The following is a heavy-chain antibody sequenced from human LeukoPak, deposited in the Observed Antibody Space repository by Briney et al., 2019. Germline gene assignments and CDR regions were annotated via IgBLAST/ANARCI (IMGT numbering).Heavy chain of an antibody. CDR1: GFTFSSYA. J-gene: IGHJ4*02. V-gene: IGHV3-30*04. CDR2: ISYDGSNK. D-gene: IGHD3-3*01. Sequence: GRSLRLSRAASGFTFSSYAMHWVRQAPGKGLEWVAVISYDGSNKYYADSVKGRFTISRDNSKNTLYLQMNSLRAEDTAVYYCARDLEGWGQGTLVTVSS. CDR3: ARDLEG.